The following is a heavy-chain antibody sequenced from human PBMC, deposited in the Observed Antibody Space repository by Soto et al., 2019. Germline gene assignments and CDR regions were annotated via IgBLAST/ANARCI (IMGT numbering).Heavy chain of an antibody. CDR2: IYYSGST. CDR1: GGSISSSSYY. J-gene: IGHJ6*02. V-gene: IGHV4-39*01. CDR3: AYASGYSYGYDYYGMDV. Sequence: SETLSLTCTVSGGSISSSSYYWGWIRQPPGKELEWIGSIYYSGSTYYNPSLKSRVTISVDTSKNQFSLKLSSVTAADTAVYYCAYASGYSYGYDYYGMDVWGQGTTVT. D-gene: IGHD5-18*01.